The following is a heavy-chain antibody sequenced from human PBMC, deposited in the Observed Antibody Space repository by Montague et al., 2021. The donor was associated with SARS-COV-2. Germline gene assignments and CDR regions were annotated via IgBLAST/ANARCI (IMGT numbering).Heavy chain of an antibody. CDR1: GGSMGDHN. CDR3: ARAVSVRRAVNWFDP. V-gene: IGHV4-59*11. Sequence: SETLSLTCTVSGGSMGDHNWAWIRQPPGKGLEWLAYIYYSGGINSNASLKSRVSMSVDTSKNQFSLKLTSVTAADTAVYYCARAVSVRRAVNWFDPWGQGTLVTVSS. CDR2: IYYSGGI. J-gene: IGHJ5*02. D-gene: IGHD3-10*01.